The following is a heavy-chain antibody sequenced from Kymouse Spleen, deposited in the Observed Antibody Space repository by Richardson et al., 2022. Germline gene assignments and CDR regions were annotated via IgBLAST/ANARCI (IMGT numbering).Heavy chain of an antibody. CDR2: IGTAGDT. D-gene: IGHD1-1*01,IGHD1-20*01,IGHD1-7*01. J-gene: IGHJ4*02. CDR1: GFTFSSYD. V-gene: IGHV3-13*01. Sequence: EVQLVESGGGLVQPGGSLRLSCAASGFTFSSYDMHWVRQATGKGLEWVSAIGTAGDTYYPGSVKGRFTISRENAKNSLYLQMNSLRAGDTAVYYCARGNWNTPFDYWGQGTLVTVSS. CDR3: ARGNWNTPFDY.